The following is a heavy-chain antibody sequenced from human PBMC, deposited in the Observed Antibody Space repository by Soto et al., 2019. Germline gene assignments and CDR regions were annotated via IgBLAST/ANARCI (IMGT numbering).Heavy chain of an antibody. CDR1: GFTLSSSA. V-gene: IGHV1-58*01. J-gene: IGHJ6*02. Sequence: QMQLVQSGPEVKKPGTSLKVSCKASGFTLSSSAVQWVRQARGQGLVWIGWIVVGSDNTNYAQKLQERVTITRDASARTVYIEPSSLRSEDTATYYFAAAILGQPPYFYGMDVWGQGTPVTVSS. CDR2: IVVGSDNT. CDR3: AAAILGQPPYFYGMDV. D-gene: IGHD1-26*01.